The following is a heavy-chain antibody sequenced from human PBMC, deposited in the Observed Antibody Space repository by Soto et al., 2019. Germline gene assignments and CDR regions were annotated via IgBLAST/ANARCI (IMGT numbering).Heavy chain of an antibody. V-gene: IGHV4-61*01. CDR2: IYYSGST. CDR3: ATGNSSGLFFDY. J-gene: IGHJ4*02. CDR1: GASFSSCHYD. Sequence: PSEALSLTCTVSGASFSSCHYDWSLIRQPPGKGLEWIGYIYYSGSTDYNPSLRSRVTISLDTSKNQFSLKLSSVTAADTAVYYCATGNSSGLFFDYWGQGTLVTVSS. D-gene: IGHD6-19*01.